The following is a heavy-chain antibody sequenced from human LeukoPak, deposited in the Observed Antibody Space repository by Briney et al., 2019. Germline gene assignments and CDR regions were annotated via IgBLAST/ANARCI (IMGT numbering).Heavy chain of an antibody. J-gene: IGHJ4*02. CDR3: ARSVADIAVDSEEFDY. Sequence: GASVKVSCKASGYTFTGYYMHWVRQAPGQGLEWMGWINPNSGGTNYAQKFQGRVTMTRDTSISTAYMELSRLRSDDTAVYYCARSVADIAVDSEEFDYWGQGTLVTVSS. V-gene: IGHV1-2*02. D-gene: IGHD6-19*01. CDR1: GYTFTGYY. CDR2: INPNSGGT.